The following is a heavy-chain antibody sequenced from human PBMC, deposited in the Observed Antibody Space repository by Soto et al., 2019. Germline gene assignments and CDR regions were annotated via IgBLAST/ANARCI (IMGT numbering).Heavy chain of an antibody. Sequence: PSETLSLTCTVSGGSVSSGSYYWSWIRQPPGKGLEWIGYISYSGSTNYNPSLKSRVTISVDTSKNQFSLKLSSVTAADTAVYYCARHLPYCGGDCYSLDSWGQGTLVTVSS. D-gene: IGHD2-21*02. CDR3: ARHLPYCGGDCYSLDS. CDR1: GGSVSSGSYY. V-gene: IGHV4-61*01. J-gene: IGHJ4*02. CDR2: ISYSGST.